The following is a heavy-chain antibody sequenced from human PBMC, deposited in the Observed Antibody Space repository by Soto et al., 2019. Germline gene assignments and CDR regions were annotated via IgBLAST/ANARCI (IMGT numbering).Heavy chain of an antibody. J-gene: IGHJ2*01. CDR1: GGSISSYY. CDR2: IYYSGST. CDR3: ASPKDYGDYVFDL. Sequence: QVQLQESGPGLVKPSETLSLTCTVSGGSISSYYWSWIRQPPGKGLEWIGYIYYSGSTNYNPSLKSRVTISVDTSKNQFSLKLSSVTAADTAVYYCASPKDYGDYVFDLWGRGTLVTVSS. V-gene: IGHV4-59*01. D-gene: IGHD4-17*01.